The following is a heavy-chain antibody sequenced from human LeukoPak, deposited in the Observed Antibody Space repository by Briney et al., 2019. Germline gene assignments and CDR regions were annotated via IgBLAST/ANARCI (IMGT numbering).Heavy chain of an antibody. CDR1: GFTVSDYY. J-gene: IGHJ4*02. CDR3: AKAGIHDDYVWGSSYYFDY. Sequence: GGSLRLSCVASGFTVSDYYMSWVRQAPGKGLEWVSLLYTDDTTIYADSVKGRFTISRDNSKNTLYLQMNSLRAEDTAVYYCAKAGIHDDYVWGSSYYFDYWGQGTLVTVSS. D-gene: IGHD3-16*01. CDR2: LYTDDTT. V-gene: IGHV3-53*01.